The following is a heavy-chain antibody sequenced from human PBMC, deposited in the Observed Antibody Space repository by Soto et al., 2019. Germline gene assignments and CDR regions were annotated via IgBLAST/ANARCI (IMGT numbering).Heavy chain of an antibody. Sequence: SLRLSCAASGFTFDDYAMHWVRQAPGKGLEWVSGISWNSGSIGYADSVKGRFTISRDNAKNSLYLQVKSLRAEDTALYYCAKGPHYGDYQDYWGQGTLVTVSS. CDR1: GFTFDDYA. CDR2: ISWNSGSI. CDR3: AKGPHYGDYQDY. V-gene: IGHV3-9*01. J-gene: IGHJ4*02. D-gene: IGHD4-17*01.